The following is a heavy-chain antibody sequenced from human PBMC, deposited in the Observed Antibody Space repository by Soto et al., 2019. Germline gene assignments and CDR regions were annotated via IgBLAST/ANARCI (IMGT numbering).Heavy chain of an antibody. CDR2: SYHTGSA. Sequence: QVQLQESGSGLVKPSETLSLTCSVSGDSITSGGYSWSWIRQPPRRGLEWIGYSYHTGSASYSPSLKGRVNISGDKSKNQFSLSPNSVTASDTAIFYCAQAHYCSSGYYFDSWGQGSLFTVSS. J-gene: IGHJ4*02. CDR3: AQAHYCSSGYYFDS. V-gene: IGHV4-30-2*01. D-gene: IGHD3-22*01. CDR1: GDSITSGGYS.